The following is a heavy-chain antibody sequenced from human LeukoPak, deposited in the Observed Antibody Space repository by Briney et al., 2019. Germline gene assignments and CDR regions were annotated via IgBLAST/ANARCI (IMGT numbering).Heavy chain of an antibody. CDR3: AGVPKGIAAAGSDMYYFDY. D-gene: IGHD6-13*01. CDR1: GGTFSSYA. V-gene: IGHV1-69*13. CDR2: IIPIFGTT. J-gene: IGHJ4*02. Sequence: SVKVSCKASGGTFSSYAISWVRQAPGQGLEWMGGIIPIFGTTNYAQKFQGRVTITADESTSTAYMELSTLRSEDTAVYYCAGVPKGIAAAGSDMYYFDYWGQGTLVTVSS.